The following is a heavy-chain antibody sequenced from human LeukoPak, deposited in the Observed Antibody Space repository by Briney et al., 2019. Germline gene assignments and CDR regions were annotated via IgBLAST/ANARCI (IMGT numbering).Heavy chain of an antibody. CDR2: IKKDGSEK. V-gene: IGHV3-7*01. CDR1: GFSFSRYW. J-gene: IGHJ4*02. Sequence: PGGSLRLSYAASGFSFSRYWMSWVRQAPGKGLEWVANIKKDGSEKYYVDAVKGRFTISRDNAKTSLYLQMNSLRAEDTAVYYCARGAGSGSYYPASNWGQGTLVTVSS. D-gene: IGHD3-10*01. CDR3: ARGAGSGSYYPASN.